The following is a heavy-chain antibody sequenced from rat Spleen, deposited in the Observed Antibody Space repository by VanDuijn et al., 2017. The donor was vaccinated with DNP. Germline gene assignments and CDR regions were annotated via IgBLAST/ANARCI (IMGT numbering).Heavy chain of an antibody. CDR1: GFSITGYH. J-gene: IGHJ4*01. CDR2: MWSDGDT. CDR3: ARYIGTTAMDA. D-gene: IGHD1-5*01. Sequence: QVQLEESGPGLVQPPQTLSLTCTVSGFSITGYHVHWVRQPPGKGLEWMGVMWSDGDTSFNSALQSRLTISRDTSKSQVFLKMSSLRTEDTATYYCARYIGTTAMDAWCPGTSVTVSS. V-gene: IGHV2-32*01.